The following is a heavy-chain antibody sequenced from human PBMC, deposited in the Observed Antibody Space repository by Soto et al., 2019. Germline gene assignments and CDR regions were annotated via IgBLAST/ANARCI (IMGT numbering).Heavy chain of an antibody. J-gene: IGHJ4*02. V-gene: IGHV4-59*01. CDR2: IYYSGST. D-gene: IGHD6-13*01. CDR3: ARAPYTSSWNFDY. Sequence: SETVSLTCTVSGGSISNYYWSWIRLPPGKGLEWIGNIYYSGSTNYNPSLKSRVTISVDTSKNQFSLKLSSMSTADTAVYYCARAPYTSSWNFDYWGQGTLVTVSS. CDR1: GGSISNYY.